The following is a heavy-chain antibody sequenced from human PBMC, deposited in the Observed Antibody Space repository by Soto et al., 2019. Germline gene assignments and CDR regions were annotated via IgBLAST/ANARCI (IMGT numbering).Heavy chain of an antibody. CDR2: INSDGCST. D-gene: IGHD6-19*01. Sequence: EVQLVESGGGLVQPGGSLRLSCAASGFTFSSYWMHWVRQAPGKGLVWVSRINSDGCSTSYADSVKGRFTISRDNAKNTLYLQMNSLRAEDTAVYYWAVAVAGPTAIGYWGQGTLVTVSS. J-gene: IGHJ4*02. V-gene: IGHV3-74*01. CDR3: AVAVAGPTAIGY. CDR1: GFTFSSYW.